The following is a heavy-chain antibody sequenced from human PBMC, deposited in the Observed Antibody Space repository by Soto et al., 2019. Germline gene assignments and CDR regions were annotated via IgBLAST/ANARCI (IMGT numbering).Heavy chain of an antibody. CDR3: ARDPTITMTVLGAFDI. V-gene: IGHV1-2*02. J-gene: IGHJ3*02. CDR1: GYTFTGYY. D-gene: IGHD3-22*01. Sequence: ASVKVSCTASGYTFTGYYMHWVLQAPGQGLEWMGWINPNSGGTNYAQKFQGRVTMTRDTSISTAYMELSRLRSDDTAVYYWARDPTITMTVLGAFDIGGQGTMVTVS. CDR2: INPNSGGT.